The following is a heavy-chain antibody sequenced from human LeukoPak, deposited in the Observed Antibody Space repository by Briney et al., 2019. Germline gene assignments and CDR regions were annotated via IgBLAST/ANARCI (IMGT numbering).Heavy chain of an antibody. Sequence: GGSLRLSCAASGVTFTNYWRSWVRQTPGEAPEWVANIKQDGSEMYYLDSEKRRFTISRDNAKNSLYLQMNSLRGDDTAIYYCARDKVTGASYFDYWGQGTLVTVSS. CDR2: IKQDGSEM. V-gene: IGHV3-7*01. J-gene: IGHJ4*02. D-gene: IGHD7-27*01. CDR1: GVTFTNYW. CDR3: ARDKVTGASYFDY.